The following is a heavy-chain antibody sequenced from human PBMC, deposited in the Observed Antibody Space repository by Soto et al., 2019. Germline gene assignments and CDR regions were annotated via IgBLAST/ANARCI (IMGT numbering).Heavy chain of an antibody. CDR3: AMRGYCISDGCKRGYYAMDV. Sequence: QVQLVQSGAEVKKPGSSVKVSCKASGGTFSTYAVSWVRQAPGQGLEWMGAIIPMSNTANYAQNFRDRVTFTAVESTSTAYMELSSLRPENTAVYYCAMRGYCISDGCKRGYYAMDVWGQGTTVTVSS. J-gene: IGHJ6*02. CDR2: IIPMSNTA. V-gene: IGHV1-69*12. D-gene: IGHD2-2*01. CDR1: GGTFSTYA.